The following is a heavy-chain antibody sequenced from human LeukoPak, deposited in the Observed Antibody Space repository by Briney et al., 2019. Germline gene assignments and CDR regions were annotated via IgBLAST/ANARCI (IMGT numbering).Heavy chain of an antibody. CDR3: AGPPYYYDSSGRGPWFDP. CDR1: GGSFSGYY. Sequence: PSETLSLTCAVYGGSFSGYYWSWIRQPPGKGLEWIGEINHSGSTNYNPSLKSRVTISVDTSKNQCSLKLSSVTAADTAVYYCAGPPYYYDSSGRGPWFDPWGQGTLVTVSS. V-gene: IGHV4-34*01. CDR2: INHSGST. D-gene: IGHD3-22*01. J-gene: IGHJ5*02.